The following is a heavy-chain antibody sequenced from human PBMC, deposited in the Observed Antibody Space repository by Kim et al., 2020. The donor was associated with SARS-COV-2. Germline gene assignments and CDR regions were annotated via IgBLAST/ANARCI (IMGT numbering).Heavy chain of an antibody. Sequence: ASVKVSCKASGYTFTGYYMHWVRQAPGQGLEWMGWINPNSGGTNYAQKFQGRVTMTRDTSISTAYMELSRLRSDDTAVYYCARYRATYYDFWSGPTSYPPETYGMDVWGQGTTVTVSS. CDR3: ARYRATYYDFWSGPTSYPPETYGMDV. CDR1: GYTFTGYY. D-gene: IGHD3-3*01. V-gene: IGHV1-2*02. CDR2: INPNSGGT. J-gene: IGHJ6*02.